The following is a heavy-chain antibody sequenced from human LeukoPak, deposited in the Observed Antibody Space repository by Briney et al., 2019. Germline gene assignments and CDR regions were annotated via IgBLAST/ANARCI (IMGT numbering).Heavy chain of an antibody. CDR2: ISANDGNT. J-gene: IGHJ4*02. V-gene: IGHV1-18*04. Sequence: ASVKVSCKASGYTFTGYYMHWVRQAPGQGLEWMGWISANDGNTNYAQKLQGRVTMTADTSTSTAYMELRSLKSDDTAVYYCARDLDSIIKPDWGQGTLVTVSS. CDR3: ARDLDSIIKPD. CDR1: GYTFTGYY. D-gene: IGHD2-21*01.